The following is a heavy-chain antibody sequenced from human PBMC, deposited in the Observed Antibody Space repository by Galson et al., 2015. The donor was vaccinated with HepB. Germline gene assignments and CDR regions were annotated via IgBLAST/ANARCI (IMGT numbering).Heavy chain of an antibody. D-gene: IGHD6-19*01. J-gene: IGHJ4*02. CDR3: ASQTAGSSGWYPGY. CDR2: IYYSGST. V-gene: IGHV4-59*08. CDR1: SISSYY. Sequence: SISSYYWSWIRQPPGKGLEWIGYIYYSGSTNYNPSLKSRVTISVDTSKNQFSLKLSSVTAADTAVYYCASQTAGSSGWYPGYWGQGTLVTVSS.